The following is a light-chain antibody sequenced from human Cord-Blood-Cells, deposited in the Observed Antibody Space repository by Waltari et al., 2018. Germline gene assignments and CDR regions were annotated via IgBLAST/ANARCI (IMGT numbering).Light chain of an antibody. CDR3: QVWDSSSDHVV. CDR2: YDS. J-gene: IGLJ2*01. CDR1: KIGSKS. V-gene: IGLV3-21*04. Sequence: SYVLTQPPSVSVAPGETARITCGGNKIGSKSAHWYQQKPGQAPVLVIYYDSDRPSGIPERFSGSNSGNTATLTISRVEAGDEADYFCQVWDSSSDHVVFGGGTKLTVL.